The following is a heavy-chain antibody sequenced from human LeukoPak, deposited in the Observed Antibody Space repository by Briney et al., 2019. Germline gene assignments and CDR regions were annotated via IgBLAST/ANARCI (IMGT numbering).Heavy chain of an antibody. Sequence: GGSLRLSCAASGFTFSSYGMRWVRQAPGKGLEWVSAISGSGGTTYYADSVKGRFTISRDNSKKTMYLQMKSLRAEDTAVYYCARRAGIYSHSYDYWGQGTLVTVSS. J-gene: IGHJ4*02. CDR1: GFTFSSYG. V-gene: IGHV3-23*01. CDR3: ARRAGIYSHSYDY. D-gene: IGHD1-14*01. CDR2: ISGSGGTT.